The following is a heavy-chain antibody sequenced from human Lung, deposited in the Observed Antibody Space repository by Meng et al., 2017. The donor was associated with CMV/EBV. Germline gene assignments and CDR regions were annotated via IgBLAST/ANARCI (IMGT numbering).Heavy chain of an antibody. D-gene: IGHD4-11*01. CDR1: GYTLSYYY. V-gene: IGHV1-8*01. CDR3: ARGQVQSSPINFHDYRCPGMDV. Sequence: ASVKVSCKASGYTLSYYYIIWVRQASGQGLEWVGWMNPNRGNTAYAQKFQGRVTMTRDTSTSIAYMELSSLRSGDTAMYYCARGQVQSSPINFHDYRCPGMDVWGQGXTVTVSS. CDR2: MNPNRGNT. J-gene: IGHJ6*02.